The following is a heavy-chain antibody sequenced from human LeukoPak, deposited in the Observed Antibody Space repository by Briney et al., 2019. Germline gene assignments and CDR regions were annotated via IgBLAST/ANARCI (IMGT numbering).Heavy chain of an antibody. CDR1: GGSISSYY. V-gene: IGHV4-59*01. CDR3: ARGRMALFDP. J-gene: IGHJ5*02. CDR2: IYYSGST. Sequence: SETLSRTCTVSGGSISSYYWSWIRQPPGKGLEWIGYIYYSGSTNYNPSLKSRVTISVDTSKNQFSLKLSSVTAADTAVYYCARGRMALFDPWGQGTLVTVS. D-gene: IGHD2-15*01.